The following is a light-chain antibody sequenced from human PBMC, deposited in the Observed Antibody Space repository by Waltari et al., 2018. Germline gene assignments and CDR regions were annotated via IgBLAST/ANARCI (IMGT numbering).Light chain of an antibody. CDR1: QDISHY. Sequence: IQLTHSPSPLSASVGDRVTITCQSSQDISHYLNWYHQKPGQAPNLLIHDASNLEPGVPSRFSGSQSRTQFTLTISDLQPEDYGTYYCQRYDNLPMFAFGPGTKVDVK. V-gene: IGKV1-33*01. J-gene: IGKJ3*01. CDR2: DAS. CDR3: QRYDNLPMFA.